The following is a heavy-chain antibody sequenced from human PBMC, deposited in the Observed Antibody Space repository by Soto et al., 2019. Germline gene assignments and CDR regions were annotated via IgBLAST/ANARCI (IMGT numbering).Heavy chain of an antibody. D-gene: IGHD2-15*01. CDR3: AKGRGAGGHFDY. J-gene: IGHJ4*02. CDR2: VSIGGST. CDR1: GFTFSSYA. V-gene: IGHV3-23*01. Sequence: DVQLLESGGGLVQPEGSLRLSCAASGFTFSSYAMGWVRQGPGKGLEWVAVVSIGGSTHYADSVRGRFTISRDNSKNTLSLPMNSLTAADTAVYFCAKGRGAGGHFDYWGQGALVTVSS.